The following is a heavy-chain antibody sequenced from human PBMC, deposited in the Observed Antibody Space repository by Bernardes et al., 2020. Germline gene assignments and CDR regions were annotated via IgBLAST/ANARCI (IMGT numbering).Heavy chain of an antibody. CDR1: GGSISSSSYY. CDR2: IYYSGST. CDR3: ARHRLVTMVQGVIITSVDPYYFDY. V-gene: IGHV4-39*01. J-gene: IGHJ4*02. D-gene: IGHD3-10*01. Sequence: SETLSLTCTVSGGSISSSSYYWGWIRQPPGKGLEWIGSIYYSGSTYYNPSLKSRVTISVDTSKNQFSLKLSSVTAADTAVYYCARHRLVTMVQGVIITSVDPYYFDYWGQGTLVTVSS.